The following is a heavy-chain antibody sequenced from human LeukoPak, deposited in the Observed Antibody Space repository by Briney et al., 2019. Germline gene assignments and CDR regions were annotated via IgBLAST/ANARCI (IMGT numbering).Heavy chain of an antibody. CDR1: GFTFSSYW. Sequence: GGSLRLSCAASGFTFSSYWMSWVRQAPGKGLEWVANIKQDGSEKYYVDPVKGRFTISRDNTKNSLYLQMNSLRAEDTAVYYCARDRKAMATFDYWGQGTLVTVSS. CDR2: IKQDGSEK. J-gene: IGHJ4*02. D-gene: IGHD5-18*01. CDR3: ARDRKAMATFDY. V-gene: IGHV3-7*01.